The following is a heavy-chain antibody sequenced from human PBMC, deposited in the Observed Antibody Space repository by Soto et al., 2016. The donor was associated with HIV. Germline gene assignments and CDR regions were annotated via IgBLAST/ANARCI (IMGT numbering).Heavy chain of an antibody. CDR2: ISAYNGKT. J-gene: IGHJ4*02. D-gene: IGHD3-10*01. Sequence: QVQLVQSGAEVKKPGASVKVSCKASGYTFTSYYMHWVRQAPGQGLEWMGWISAYNGKTNYAQKLQGRVTMTTDTSTSTAYMELRSLRPDDTAVYYCARLYYYGSGTYYNFLGYFDYWGQGTLVTVSS. CDR3: ARLYYYGSGTYYNFLGYFDY. CDR1: GYTFTSYY. V-gene: IGHV1-18*04.